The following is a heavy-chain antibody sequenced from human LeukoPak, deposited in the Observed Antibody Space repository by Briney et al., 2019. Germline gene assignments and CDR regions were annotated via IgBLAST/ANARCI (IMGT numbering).Heavy chain of an antibody. J-gene: IGHJ4*02. CDR2: IRYDGSNK. Sequence: GGSLRLSCAASGFTFRRYGMHWVRQAPGKGLEWVTFIRYDGSNKYYAESVKGRFTISRDNSKNTLYLQMNSLRAEDTAVYYCATDAAGSHSSGSDYFDSWGQGTLVTVSS. V-gene: IGHV3-30*02. CDR1: GFTFRRYG. D-gene: IGHD5-18*01. CDR3: ATDAAGSHSSGSDYFDS.